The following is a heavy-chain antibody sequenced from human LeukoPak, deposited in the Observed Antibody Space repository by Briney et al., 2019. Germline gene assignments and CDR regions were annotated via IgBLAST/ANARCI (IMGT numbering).Heavy chain of an antibody. Sequence: GKSLRLSCAASGFSFNNYAMYWVRQAPGKGLEWVALISYDGGGKYYADSVKGRFTISRDNSKNTLYLQMNSLRAEDTAVYYCSALATRGNVIDYWGQGTLVTVSS. V-gene: IGHV3-30*03. CDR1: GFSFNNYA. CDR3: SALATRGNVIDY. CDR2: ISYDGGGK. D-gene: IGHD1-26*01. J-gene: IGHJ4*02.